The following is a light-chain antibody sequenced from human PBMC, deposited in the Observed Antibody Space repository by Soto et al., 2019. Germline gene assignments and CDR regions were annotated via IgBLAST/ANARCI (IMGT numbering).Light chain of an antibody. CDR2: KAS. CDR1: QSISSW. Sequence: DIQITQSPSTLSASVGDRVTITCRASQSISSWLAWYQHKPGKAPKLLIYKASSLESGVPSRFSGSGSGTEFTLTISTLQPEDFASYYCLQYNSHSWTFGQETKVEMK. J-gene: IGKJ1*01. V-gene: IGKV1-5*03. CDR3: LQYNSHSWT.